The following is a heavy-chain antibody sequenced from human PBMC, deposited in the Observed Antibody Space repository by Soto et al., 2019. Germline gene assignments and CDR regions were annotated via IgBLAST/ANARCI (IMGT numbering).Heavy chain of an antibody. J-gene: IGHJ5*02. CDR2: TYYRSRWYN. V-gene: IGHV6-1*01. CDR3: ARGNHGVEVANVGS. CDR1: GDRVSSNRAS. D-gene: IGHD6-19*01. Sequence: SQTLSLTCAISGDRVSSNRASLTWIRQSPSRVLEGLGRTYYRSRWYNDYAESVKSRISINPDTSKNQFSLQLNSVTPEDTAGYYCARGNHGVEVANVGSWGQGTQVTVS.